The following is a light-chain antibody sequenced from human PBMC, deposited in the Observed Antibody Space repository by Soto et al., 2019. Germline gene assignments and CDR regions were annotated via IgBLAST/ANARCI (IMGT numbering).Light chain of an antibody. J-gene: IGLJ1*01. V-gene: IGLV2-14*01. CDR2: DVS. Sequence: QSVLTQPASVSGSPGQSSTISCTGTSSDIGGYKYVSWYQQHPGKAPKLMIYDVSNRPSGVSNRFSGSKSGNTATLTISGLQGEDEAEYHCSSYTGASTYVFGTGTKVTVL. CDR3: SSYTGASTYV. CDR1: SSDIGGYKY.